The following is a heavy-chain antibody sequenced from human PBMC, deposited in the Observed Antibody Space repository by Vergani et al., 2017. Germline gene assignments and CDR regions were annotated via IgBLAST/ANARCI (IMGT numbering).Heavy chain of an antibody. CDR1: GFTFSSYS. D-gene: IGHD6-19*01. V-gene: IGHV3-21*01. CDR2: ISSSSSYI. J-gene: IGHJ4*02. CDR3: ARDRAGEPDY. Sequence: EVQLVESGGGLIQPGGSLRLSCAASGFTFSSYSMNWVRQAPGEGLEWVSSISSSSSYIYYADSVKGRFTISRDNAKNSLYLQMNSLRAEDTAVYYCARDRAGEPDYWGQGTLVTVSS.